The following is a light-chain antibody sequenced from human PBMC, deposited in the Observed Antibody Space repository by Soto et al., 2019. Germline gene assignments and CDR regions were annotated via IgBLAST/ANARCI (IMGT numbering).Light chain of an antibody. CDR3: GSWDSSLSAYV. CDR1: SSNIGGNS. Sequence: QSVLTQPPSVSAAPGQKLTISCSLSSSNIGGNSVSWYQQLPGTAPKLLIYDDNKRPSGIPDRFSGSKSGTSATLGITGFQTGDEADYYCGSWDSSLSAYVFGTGTKGTVL. CDR2: DDN. V-gene: IGLV1-51*01. J-gene: IGLJ1*01.